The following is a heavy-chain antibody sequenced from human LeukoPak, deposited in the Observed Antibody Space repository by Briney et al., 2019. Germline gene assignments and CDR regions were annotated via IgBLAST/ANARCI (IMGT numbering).Heavy chain of an antibody. Sequence: ASVKVSCKASGYTFTSYDINWVRQATGQGLEWMGWMNPNSGNTGYAQKFQGRVTMTRNTSISTAYMELSSLRSEDTAVYYCARGEVGAARPRLLPYNWFDPWGQGTLVTVSS. CDR2: MNPNSGNT. CDR3: ARGEVGAARPRLLPYNWFDP. D-gene: IGHD1-26*01. CDR1: GYTFTSYD. V-gene: IGHV1-8*01. J-gene: IGHJ5*02.